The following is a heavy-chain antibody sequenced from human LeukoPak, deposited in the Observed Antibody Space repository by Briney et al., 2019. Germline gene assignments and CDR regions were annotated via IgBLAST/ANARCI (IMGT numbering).Heavy chain of an antibody. Sequence: GGSLRLSCAASGFTFSSYEMNWVRQAPGKGLEWVANINQDGSDQYYVDSVKGRFTISRDNAKNSLYLQMNSLRAEDTAVYYCARTTVTTGRTNWFDPWGQGTLVTVSS. CDR2: INQDGSDQ. CDR1: GFTFSSYE. V-gene: IGHV3-7*01. J-gene: IGHJ5*02. D-gene: IGHD4-17*01. CDR3: ARTTVTTGRTNWFDP.